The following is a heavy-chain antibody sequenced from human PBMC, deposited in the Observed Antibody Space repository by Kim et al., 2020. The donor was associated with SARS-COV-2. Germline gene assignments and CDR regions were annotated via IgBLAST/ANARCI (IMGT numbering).Heavy chain of an antibody. D-gene: IGHD6-19*01. J-gene: IGHJ4*02. CDR2: ISGSGGST. CDR1: GFTFSSYA. Sequence: GGSLRLSCAASGFTFSSYAMSWVRQAPGKGLEWVSFISGSGGSTYYADSVKGRFTISRDSSKNTLYLQMNSLRGEDTAMYYCAKGPSSGWYYFDYWGQGTLVTVSS. V-gene: IGHV3-23*01. CDR3: AKGPSSGWYYFDY.